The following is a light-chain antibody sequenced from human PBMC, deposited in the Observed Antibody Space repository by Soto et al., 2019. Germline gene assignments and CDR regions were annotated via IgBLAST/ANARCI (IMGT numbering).Light chain of an antibody. CDR1: SSDVGGYNY. CDR2: EVS. Sequence: QSALTQPASVSGSPGQSITISCTGTSSDVGGYNYVSWSQQHPGKAPKLMIYEVSNRPSGVSNRFSGSKSGNTASLTISGLQAEDEADYYCSSYTTTNTYVFGPGTKVNVL. J-gene: IGLJ1*01. V-gene: IGLV2-14*01. CDR3: SSYTTTNTYV.